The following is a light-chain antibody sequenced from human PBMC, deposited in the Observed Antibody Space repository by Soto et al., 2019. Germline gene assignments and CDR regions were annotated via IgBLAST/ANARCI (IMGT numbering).Light chain of an antibody. V-gene: IGKV3D-15*01. J-gene: IGKJ3*01. CDR2: GAS. CDR3: QQYNNWPFT. Sequence: IVLTQSPGTLSLSPGDRATLSCRASQSVSSNLAWYQQKPGQAPRLLIYGASTRATGIPARFSGSGSGTEFTLTISSLQSEDFAVYYCQQYNNWPFTFGPGTRWIS. CDR1: QSVSSN.